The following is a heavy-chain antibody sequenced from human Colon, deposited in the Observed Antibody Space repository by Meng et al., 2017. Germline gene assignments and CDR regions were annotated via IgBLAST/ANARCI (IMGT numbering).Heavy chain of an antibody. CDR3: ARGDRSQSSSTPGY. CDR2: ISTSGSTT. CDR1: GFTFSDYY. J-gene: IGHJ4*02. V-gene: IGHV3-11*01. Sequence: QVQLLESGGDVVKPGGSLRLSCAASGFTFSDYYMVWMRQPTGEGLEWVSYISTSGSTTYYADSVKGRFTVSRDNAKNSLYLQMNSLRVEDTAMYYCARGDRSQSSSTPGYWGQGTLVTVSS. D-gene: IGHD6-13*01.